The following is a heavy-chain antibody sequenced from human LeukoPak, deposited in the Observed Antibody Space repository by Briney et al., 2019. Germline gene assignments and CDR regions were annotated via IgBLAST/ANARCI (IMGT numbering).Heavy chain of an antibody. D-gene: IGHD6-13*01. CDR3: AKAHIRETSSTWYADS. CDR1: GFTFSSYA. J-gene: IGHJ4*02. Sequence: GGSLRLSCAASGFTFSSYAMNWVRQAPWKGLEWVSAITGSGGSTYYADSVKGRFTISRDNSKNTLYLQMNSLRAEDTAIYYCAKAHIRETSSTWYADSWGQGSLVTVSS. CDR2: ITGSGGST. V-gene: IGHV3-23*01.